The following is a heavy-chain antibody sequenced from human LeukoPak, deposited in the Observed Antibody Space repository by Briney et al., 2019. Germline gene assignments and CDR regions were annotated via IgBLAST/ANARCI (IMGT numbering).Heavy chain of an antibody. J-gene: IGHJ4*02. D-gene: IGHD3-16*02. CDR3: ARGRLTFGGVIVRREFKFDY. CDR2: INHSGST. V-gene: IGHV4-34*01. Sequence: PSETLSLTCAVYGGSFSGYYWSWIRQPPGKGLEWIGEINHSGSTNYNPSLKSRVTISVDTSKNQFSLKLSSVTAADTAVYYCARGRLTFGGVIVRREFKFDYWGQGTLVTVSS. CDR1: GGSFSGYY.